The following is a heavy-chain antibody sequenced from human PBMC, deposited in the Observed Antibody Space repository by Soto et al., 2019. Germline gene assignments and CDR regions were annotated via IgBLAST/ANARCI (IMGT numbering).Heavy chain of an antibody. CDR2: INHSGST. Sequence: QVQLQQWGAGLLKPSETLSLTCAVYGGSFSGYYWSWIRQPPGKGLEWIGEINHSGSTNYNPSLKSRVNISVDTSKNQFSLKLSSVTAADTAVYYCARGGRPPYYDYGMDVWGQGTTVTVSS. D-gene: IGHD6-6*01. CDR3: ARGGRPPYYDYGMDV. V-gene: IGHV4-34*01. J-gene: IGHJ6*02. CDR1: GGSFSGYY.